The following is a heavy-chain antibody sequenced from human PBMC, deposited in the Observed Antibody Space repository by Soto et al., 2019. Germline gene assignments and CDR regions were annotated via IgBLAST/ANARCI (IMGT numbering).Heavy chain of an antibody. CDR1: GYTFPSYG. CDR3: ERAVATIGTDWFDP. Sequence: ASVKVSCKASGYTFPSYGISWVRQAPGQGLEWMGWISAYNGNTNYAQKLQGRVTMTTDTSTSTAYMELRSLRSDDTAVYYCERAVATIGTDWFDPWGQGTLVTVSS. CDR2: ISAYNGNT. D-gene: IGHD5-12*01. V-gene: IGHV1-18*01. J-gene: IGHJ5*02.